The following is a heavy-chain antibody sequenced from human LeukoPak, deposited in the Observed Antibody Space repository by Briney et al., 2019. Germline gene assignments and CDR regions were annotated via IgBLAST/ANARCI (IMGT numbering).Heavy chain of an antibody. CDR3: AKGRNEDGDAALNY. Sequence: GGSLRPSSAASGFTFSSYAMSWVRQAPGKGLEWVSSISGSGGNTFYADSVKGRFTISRDNSKNTLYLQMNSLRAEDTAAYHCAKGRNEDGDAALNYWGQGNLVTVSS. V-gene: IGHV3-23*01. CDR1: GFTFSSYA. D-gene: IGHD4-17*01. J-gene: IGHJ4*02. CDR2: ISGSGGNT.